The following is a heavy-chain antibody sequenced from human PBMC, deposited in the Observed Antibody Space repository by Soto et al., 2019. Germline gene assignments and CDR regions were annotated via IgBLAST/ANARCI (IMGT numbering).Heavy chain of an antibody. CDR3: ARGVGYSSGWYAY. D-gene: IGHD6-19*01. Sequence: QVQLVQSGAEVKKPGSSVKVSCKASGGTFSSYTISWVRQAPGQGLEWMGRIIPILGIANYAQKFQGRVTXTXDXXTSTAYMELSSLRSEDTAVYYCARGVGYSSGWYAYWGQGTLVTVSS. CDR1: GGTFSSYT. J-gene: IGHJ4*02. CDR2: IIPILGIA. V-gene: IGHV1-69*02.